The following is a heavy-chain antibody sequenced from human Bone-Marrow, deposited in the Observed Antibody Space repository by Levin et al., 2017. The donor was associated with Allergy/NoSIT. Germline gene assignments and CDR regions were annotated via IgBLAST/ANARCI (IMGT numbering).Heavy chain of an antibody. Sequence: GESLKISCPASGFTFGDYAMSWFRQAPGKGLEWVGFIRSKAYGGTTEYAASVKGRFTISRDDSKSIAYLQMNSLKTEDTAVYYCTRDGGIAALYNWFDPWGQGTLVTVSS. CDR2: IRSKAYGGTT. J-gene: IGHJ5*02. CDR1: GFTFGDYA. V-gene: IGHV3-49*03. CDR3: TRDGGIAALYNWFDP. D-gene: IGHD6-13*01.